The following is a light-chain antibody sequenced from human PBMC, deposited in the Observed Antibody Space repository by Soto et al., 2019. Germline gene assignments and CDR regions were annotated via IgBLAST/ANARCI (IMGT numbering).Light chain of an antibody. J-gene: IGKJ1*01. CDR2: DAS. Sequence: DIQMTQSPSTLSASVGDRVTITCRASQSISSWLAWYQQKPGKAPKLLIYDASSLESGVPSRFSGSGSGTEFTLTISSMQTADFANYSCQQYNSYSRTFGQGTKVDIK. CDR3: QQYNSYSRT. V-gene: IGKV1-5*01. CDR1: QSISSW.